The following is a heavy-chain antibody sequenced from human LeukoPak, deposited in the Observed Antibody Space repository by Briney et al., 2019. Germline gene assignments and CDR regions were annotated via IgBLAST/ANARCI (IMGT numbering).Heavy chain of an antibody. V-gene: IGHV4-4*07. CDR3: ARAPYDYVWGSYRENWFDP. Sequence: PSETLSLTGTVSGGSISSYYWSWIRQPAGKGREWIGRIYTSGSTNYNPSPKSRVTMSVDTSKNQFSLKLSSVTAADTAVYYCARAPYDYVWGSYRENWFDPWGQGTLVTVSS. CDR1: GGSISSYY. J-gene: IGHJ5*02. CDR2: IYTSGST. D-gene: IGHD3-16*02.